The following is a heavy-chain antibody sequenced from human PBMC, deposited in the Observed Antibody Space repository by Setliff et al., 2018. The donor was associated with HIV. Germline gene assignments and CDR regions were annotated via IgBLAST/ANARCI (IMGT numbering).Heavy chain of an antibody. CDR2: IANKNDGGTI. J-gene: IGHJ4*02. CDR3: AKGDSFVFSYVYPDY. D-gene: IGHD3-22*01. V-gene: IGHV3-15*04. CDR1: GLIFSNAY. Sequence: GGSLRLSCKVSGLIFSNAYMNWVRQAPGKGLEWIGHIANKNDGGTIEYSGPVKGRFTISRDNTKNSLYLQMNSLRAEDTAVYYCAKGDSFVFSYVYPDYWGPGTLVTVSS.